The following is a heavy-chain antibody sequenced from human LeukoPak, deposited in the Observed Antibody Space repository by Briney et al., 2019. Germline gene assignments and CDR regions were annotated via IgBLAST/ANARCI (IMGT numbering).Heavy chain of an antibody. D-gene: IGHD2-2*01. CDR1: IFILRNYW. J-gene: IGHJ3*02. CDR3: ARPRFPSCTSASCGDDPFDI. Sequence: GGPVRLFCAACIFILRNYWMSLRRETPGKVLWCVANIKQDGCEKFYVDSVGGRFTISGNNAKNSLFLQMNSLRAEDTAVYYCARPRFPSCTSASCGDDPFDIWGQGTTVTVS. V-gene: IGHV3-7*01. CDR2: IKQDGCEK.